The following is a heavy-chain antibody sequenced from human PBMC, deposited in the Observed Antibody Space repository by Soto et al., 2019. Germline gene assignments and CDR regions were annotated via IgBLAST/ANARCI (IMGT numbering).Heavy chain of an antibody. D-gene: IGHD4-17*01. CDR3: AHPRGYGVFDAYDF. CDR1: GLTFSTYA. Sequence: GGSLRLSCAASGLTFSTYAMSWVRQAPGKGLEWVSAISGSGSDTYHADSVKGRFTISRGNSISTLYLQMNSLRTEDTAVYYCAHPRGYGVFDAYDFWGQGAMVTVSS. CDR2: ISGSGSDT. J-gene: IGHJ3*01. V-gene: IGHV3-23*01.